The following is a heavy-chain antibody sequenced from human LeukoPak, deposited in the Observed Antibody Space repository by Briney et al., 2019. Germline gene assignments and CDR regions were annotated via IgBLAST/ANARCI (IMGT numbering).Heavy chain of an antibody. J-gene: IGHJ4*02. CDR2: IKNDGAVK. V-gene: IGHV3-7*01. Sequence: GGSLRLSCAASGFTFSYHWMTWVRQAPGKGLEWVANIKNDGAVKNYVDSVKGRFTISRDNAKNTLYLQMNSLRAEDTAVYYCARSSGYVDSWGQGTRVTVSS. D-gene: IGHD6-13*01. CDR1: GFTFSYHW. CDR3: ARSSGYVDS.